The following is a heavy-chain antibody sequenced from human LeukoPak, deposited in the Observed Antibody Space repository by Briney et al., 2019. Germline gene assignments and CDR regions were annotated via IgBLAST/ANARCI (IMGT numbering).Heavy chain of an antibody. CDR3: ARHFPGVSPTDY. J-gene: IGHJ4*02. CDR2: IYHSGST. D-gene: IGHD3-3*02. CDR1: GYSISSGYY. Sequence: SETLSLTCAVSGYSISSGYYWGWIRQPPGKGLGWIGSIYHSGSTYYNPSLKSRVTISVDTSKNQFSLKLSSVTAADTAVYYCARHFPGVSPTDYWGQGTLVTVSS. V-gene: IGHV4-38-2*01.